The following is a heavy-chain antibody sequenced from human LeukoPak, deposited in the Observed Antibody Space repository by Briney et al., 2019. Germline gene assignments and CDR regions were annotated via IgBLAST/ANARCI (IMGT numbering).Heavy chain of an antibody. CDR2: IYYSGST. CDR3: ARSLLSAGSGSYGFDP. CDR1: GGSISSSSYY. V-gene: IGHV4-30-4*08. D-gene: IGHD3-10*01. J-gene: IGHJ5*02. Sequence: SETLSLTCTVSGGSISSSSYYWGWIRQPPGKGLEWIGHIYYSGSTHHNPSLKSRVTISVDTSKNQFSLKLSSVTATDTAVYYCARSLLSAGSGSYGFDPWGQGTLVTVSS.